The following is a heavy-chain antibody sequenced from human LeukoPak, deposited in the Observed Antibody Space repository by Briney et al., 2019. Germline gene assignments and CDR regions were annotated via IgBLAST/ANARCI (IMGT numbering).Heavy chain of an antibody. V-gene: IGHV3-33*01. J-gene: IGHJ4*02. CDR3: ASRGAVAAPDY. CDR1: GFTFSSYG. CDR2: IWYDGSNK. D-gene: IGHD6-19*01. Sequence: GGSLRLSCAASGFTFSSYGMHWVRQAPGKGLEWVAVIWYDGSNKYYADSVKGRFTISRDNSKNTLYLQMNSLRAEDTAVYYCASRGAVAAPDYWGQGTLVTVSS.